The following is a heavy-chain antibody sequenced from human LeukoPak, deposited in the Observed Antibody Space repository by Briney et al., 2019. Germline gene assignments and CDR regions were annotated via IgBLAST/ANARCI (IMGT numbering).Heavy chain of an antibody. J-gene: IGHJ3*02. CDR2: IYHSGST. CDR1: GGSTSSGDYS. Sequence: SQTLSLTCAVSGGSTSSGDYSWSWIRQPPGKGLESIVYIYHSGSTYYNPSLKSRVTISVDRSKNQFSLKLSSVTAADTAVYYCARGYDSSGYYISATDAFDIWGQGTMVTVSS. CDR3: ARGYDSSGYYISATDAFDI. D-gene: IGHD3-22*01. V-gene: IGHV4-30-2*01.